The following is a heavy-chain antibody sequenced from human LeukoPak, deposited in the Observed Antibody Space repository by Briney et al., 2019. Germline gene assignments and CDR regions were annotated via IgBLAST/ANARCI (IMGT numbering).Heavy chain of an antibody. CDR1: GGSFSGYY. J-gene: IGHJ5*02. CDR2: IYSSGST. CDR3: AREAVRAFDP. Sequence: SETLSLTCAVYGGSFSGYYWSWIRQPPGKGLEWIGRIYSSGSTNYNPSLKSRVTISVDTSKNQFSLKLSSVTAADTAVYYCAREAVRAFDPWGQGTLVTVSS. D-gene: IGHD3-10*01. V-gene: IGHV4-59*01.